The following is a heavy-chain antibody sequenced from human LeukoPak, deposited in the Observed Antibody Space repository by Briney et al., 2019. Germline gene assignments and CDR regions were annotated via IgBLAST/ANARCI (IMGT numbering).Heavy chain of an antibody. D-gene: IGHD3-10*02. CDR2: IAHDGSVK. CDR1: TVIFRKYW. J-gene: IGHJ1*01. CDR3: AFFVRETQN. Sequence: PGGSLRLSCAASTVIFRKYWMGWAPQAPGKGLEWVANIAHDGSVKWYVDSVKGRFIISRDNARDSLYLQMNGLRVEDTAIYYCAFFVRETQNWGQGTLVTVSS. V-gene: IGHV3-7*01.